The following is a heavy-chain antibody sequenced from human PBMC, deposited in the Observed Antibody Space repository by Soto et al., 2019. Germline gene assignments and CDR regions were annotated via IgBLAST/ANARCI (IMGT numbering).Heavy chain of an antibody. Sequence: QITLKESGPTLVKPTQTLTLTCTFSGFSLSTSGVGVGWIRQPPGKTLEWLALIYWDDDKRYSPSLKSRLTIPKDTSKNQVVLTMTNMDPVDTATYYCAHSWYYYGSGSYYPFDPWGQGTLVTVSS. CDR1: GFSLSTSGVG. D-gene: IGHD3-10*01. CDR2: IYWDDDK. V-gene: IGHV2-5*02. CDR3: AHSWYYYGSGSYYPFDP. J-gene: IGHJ5*02.